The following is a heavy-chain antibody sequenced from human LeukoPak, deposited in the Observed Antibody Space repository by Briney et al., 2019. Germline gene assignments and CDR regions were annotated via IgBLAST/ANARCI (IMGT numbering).Heavy chain of an antibody. CDR3: AKLPNNSYSYMDV. V-gene: IGHV3-23*01. J-gene: IGHJ6*03. CDR1: GFTFSRNA. Sequence: GGSLRLSCAASGFTFSRNAMSWVRQAPGKGLEWVSGLSDNGLTTYYADSVKGRFTISRDNSKNTLYLQMSSLRAEDTAVYYCAKLPNNSYSYMDVWGKGTTVTVSS. CDR2: LSDNGLTT.